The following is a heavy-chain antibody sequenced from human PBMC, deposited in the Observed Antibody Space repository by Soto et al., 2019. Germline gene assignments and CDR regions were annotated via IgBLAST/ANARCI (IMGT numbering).Heavy chain of an antibody. CDR2: ISWNSGII. CDR1: GFRFDGYA. CDR3: ARSSTFFDY. J-gene: IGHJ4*02. D-gene: IGHD6-6*01. V-gene: IGHV3-9*01. Sequence: PGGSLRLSCAVSGFRFDGYAMHWVRQAPGKGLEWVSGISWNSGIIGYADSVKGRFTISRDNAKNLLYLQMNSLRAEDTAVYYCARSSTFFDYWGQGTPVTVSS.